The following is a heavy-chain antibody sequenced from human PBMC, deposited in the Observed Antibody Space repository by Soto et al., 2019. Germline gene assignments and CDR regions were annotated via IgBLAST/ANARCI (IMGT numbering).Heavy chain of an antibody. J-gene: IGHJ6*02. V-gene: IGHV3-23*01. CDR3: VKDWSGNNCPCMDV. CDR1: GFMFNNYA. CDR2: INSRGDET. Sequence: GGSLRLSCVASGFMFNNYAMTWVRQAPGMGLEWVSSINSRGDETHYADSVKGRFTISRDSSKSTLFLHLNTLRVEDTAMYYCVKDWSGNNCPCMDVWGQGISVTVSS. D-gene: IGHD3-3*01.